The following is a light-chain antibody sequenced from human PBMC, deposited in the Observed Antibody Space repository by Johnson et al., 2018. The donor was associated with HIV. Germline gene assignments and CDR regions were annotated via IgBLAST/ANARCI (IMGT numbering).Light chain of an antibody. CDR3: EQWDSSLSSV. V-gene: IGLV1-51*01. J-gene: IGLJ1*01. CDR1: SSDIGNNY. CDR2: DNN. Sequence: QSVLTQPPSVSAAPGQKVTISCSGSSSDIGNNYVSWYQQLPGTAPKLLIYDNNKRPSGIPDRFSGSKSGTSATLGITGLQTGDGADYYCEQWDSSLSSVFGTGSKVTGL.